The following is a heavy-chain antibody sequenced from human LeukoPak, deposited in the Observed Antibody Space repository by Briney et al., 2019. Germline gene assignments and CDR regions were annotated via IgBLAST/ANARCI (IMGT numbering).Heavy chain of an antibody. D-gene: IGHD6-19*01. Sequence: PGGSLRLSRVASGFTFSAYSLNWVRQAPGRGLEWVSSISTSGSYMYYADSLKGRFTISRDNAKDTLFLEMSSLRAEDTAMYYCARDRGGTGWFTFDYWGQGTLVTVSS. J-gene: IGHJ4*02. CDR2: ISTSGSYM. CDR3: ARDRGGTGWFTFDY. CDR1: GFTFSAYS. V-gene: IGHV3-21*01.